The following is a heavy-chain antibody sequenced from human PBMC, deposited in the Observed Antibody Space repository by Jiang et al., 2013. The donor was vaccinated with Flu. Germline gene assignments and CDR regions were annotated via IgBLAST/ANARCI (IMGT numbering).Heavy chain of an antibody. CDR3: VRDAETGLEYLDL. D-gene: IGHD1-14*01. V-gene: IGHV6-1*01. CDR1: GDSVSSNSAA. Sequence: GLVKPSQTLSLTCAISGDSVSSNSAAWYWIRQSPSGGLEWLGRTYYRSKWFNEYATSVKSRISINADTSKNQFSLQLKSVTPEDTAVYYCVRDAETGLEYLDLVGPWHPGHCL. CDR2: TYYRSKWFN. J-gene: IGHJ2*01.